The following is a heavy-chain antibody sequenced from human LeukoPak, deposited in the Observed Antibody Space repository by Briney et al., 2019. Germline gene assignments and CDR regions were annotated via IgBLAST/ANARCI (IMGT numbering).Heavy chain of an antibody. Sequence: GESLRISCKGSGYSFNNDWITWVRQMPGRGLEWMGRINPRDSNSSYSPSFHGRVTISLDKSINTAYLQWSSLEASDTAMYFCAKHSPWRDVGVLDPWGQGTLVTVSS. D-gene: IGHD3-16*01. CDR1: GYSFNNDW. CDR3: AKHSPWRDVGVLDP. V-gene: IGHV5-10-1*01. CDR2: INPRDSNS. J-gene: IGHJ5*02.